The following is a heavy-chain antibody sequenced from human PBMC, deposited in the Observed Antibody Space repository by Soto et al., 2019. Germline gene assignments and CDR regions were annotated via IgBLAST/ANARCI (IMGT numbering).Heavy chain of an antibody. CDR1: GFTFSTYA. V-gene: IGHV3-23*01. CDR2: IVGNGGAT. J-gene: IGHJ4*02. D-gene: IGHD3-10*01. Sequence: EVQLLESGGGLVQPGGSLRLSGAASGFTFSTYARTWVRQAPGKGLEWVSGIVGNGGATYYADSVKGRFSISRDNSKNTLYLQMNSLRPEDTAVYYCATDYYYDSGSHWGQGTLVIVSA. CDR3: ATDYYYDSGSH.